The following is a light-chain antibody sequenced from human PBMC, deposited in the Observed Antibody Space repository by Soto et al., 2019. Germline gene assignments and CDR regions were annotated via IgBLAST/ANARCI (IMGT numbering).Light chain of an antibody. CDR1: QAISSY. J-gene: IGKJ5*01. V-gene: IGKV1-39*01. CDR3: QQSYSTPPIA. Sequence: IQLTQSPSSLSASVGDRVTITCRASQAISSYLAWYQQKPGKAPHLLIYAASSLQSGVPSRFSGSGSGTDFTLTISSLQPEDFATYYCQQSYSTPPIAFGQGTRLEIK. CDR2: AAS.